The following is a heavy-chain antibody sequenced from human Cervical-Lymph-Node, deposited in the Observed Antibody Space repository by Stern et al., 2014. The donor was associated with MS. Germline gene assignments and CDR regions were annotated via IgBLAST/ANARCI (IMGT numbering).Heavy chain of an antibody. CDR1: GFSLSTARMG. D-gene: IGHD6-13*01. CDR3: ARIPPGYSVAWDWYFDL. Sequence: QVTLKESGPVLVKPTETLTLTCTVSGFSLSTARMGVSWIRQPPGKALEWLAHTFSNDEKSYSTSLKSRLIISKDTSKSQVVLTMTNMDPVDTATYYCARIPPGYSVAWDWYFDLWGRGTLVTVSS. V-gene: IGHV2-26*01. CDR2: TFSNDEK. J-gene: IGHJ2*01.